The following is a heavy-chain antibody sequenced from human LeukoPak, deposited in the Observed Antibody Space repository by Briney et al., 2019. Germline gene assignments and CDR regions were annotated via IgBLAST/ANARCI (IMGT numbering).Heavy chain of an antibody. CDR2: IKQDGSEK. J-gene: IGHJ4*02. D-gene: IGHD6-13*01. V-gene: IGHV3-7*01. Sequence: GGSLRLSCEASGFTFSTYWMSWVRQAPGKGLEWVANIKQDGSEKYYVDSVKGRFTISRDNAKDSLYLQMNSLRAEDTAMYYCARDSAGNDYWGQGTLVTVSS. CDR1: GFTFSTYW. CDR3: ARDSAGNDY.